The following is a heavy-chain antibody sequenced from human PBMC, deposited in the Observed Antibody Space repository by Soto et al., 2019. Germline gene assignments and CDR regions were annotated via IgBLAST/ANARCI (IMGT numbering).Heavy chain of an antibody. V-gene: IGHV4-61*01. J-gene: IGHJ6*02. CDR1: GGSVSSESHY. CDR2: IYYTGST. CDR3: ARDQYDFRSGSYYYAMEV. Sequence: QVQLQESGPGLVKPSETLSLTCTESGGSVSSESHYCSWIRQTPGTGLEWIGYIYYTGSTNYNPSLKGRVTMSVDTSRDQVSLSLRSVTRADTAVYYCARDQYDFRSGSYYYAMEVWGQGTKVTVSS. D-gene: IGHD3-3*01.